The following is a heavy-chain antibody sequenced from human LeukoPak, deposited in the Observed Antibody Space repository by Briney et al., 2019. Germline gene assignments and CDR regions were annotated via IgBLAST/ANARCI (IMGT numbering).Heavy chain of an antibody. D-gene: IGHD2-21*01. J-gene: IGHJ4*02. CDR2: INRDASSI. CDR3: AALAHGRDF. V-gene: IGHV3-74*01. Sequence: GGFLRLSCAASGFTFSTYWMHWVRQAPGKGLVWVSRINRDASSIAYADSVQGRFTISRDNAKNTLYLQMNNLRAEDTAVYYCAALAHGRDFWGQGALVTVSS. CDR1: GFTFSTYW.